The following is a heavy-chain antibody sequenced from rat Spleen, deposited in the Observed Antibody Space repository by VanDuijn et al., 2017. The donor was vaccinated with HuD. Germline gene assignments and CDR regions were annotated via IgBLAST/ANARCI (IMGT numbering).Heavy chain of an antibody. Sequence: EVQLVESDGGLVQPGGSLKLSCAASGFTFSDYYMAWVRQAPTKGLEWVATINYDGSRTDYRDSVKGRFTISRDNAKSTLYLQMDSLRSEDTATYYCARPNYPGFNYFDYWGQGVMVTVSS. CDR2: INYDGSRT. CDR1: GFTFSDYY. D-gene: IGHD1-4*01. CDR3: ARPNYPGFNYFDY. V-gene: IGHV5-29*01. J-gene: IGHJ2*01.